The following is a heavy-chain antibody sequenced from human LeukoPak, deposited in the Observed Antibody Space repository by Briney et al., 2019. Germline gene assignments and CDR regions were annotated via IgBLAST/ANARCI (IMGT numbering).Heavy chain of an antibody. V-gene: IGHV3-30*02. D-gene: IGHD6-13*01. CDR1: GFTFSSYG. CDR3: ARTYSSSWGIIDY. Sequence: GGSLRLSCAASGFTFSSYGMHWVRQAPGKGLEWVTFIRYDGSNKYYADSVKGRFTISRDNSKNTLYLQMNSLRVDDTAVYYCARTYSSSWGIIDYWGQGTLVTVSS. CDR2: IRYDGSNK. J-gene: IGHJ4*02.